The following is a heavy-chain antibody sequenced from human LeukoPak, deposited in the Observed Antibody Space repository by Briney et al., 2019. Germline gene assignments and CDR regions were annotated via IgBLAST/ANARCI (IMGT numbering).Heavy chain of an antibody. J-gene: IGHJ4*02. CDR2: IYYSGST. Sequence: PSETLSLTCTVSGGSISSSSYYWGWIRQPPGKGLEWIGYIYYSGSTYYNPSLKSRVTISVDTSKNQFSLKLSSVTAADTAVYYCARAKGMKYYFDYWGQGTLVTVSS. CDR1: GGSISSSSYY. D-gene: IGHD3-10*01. CDR3: ARAKGMKYYFDY. V-gene: IGHV4-30-4*08.